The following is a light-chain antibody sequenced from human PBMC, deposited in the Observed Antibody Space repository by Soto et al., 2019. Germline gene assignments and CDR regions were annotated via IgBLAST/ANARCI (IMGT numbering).Light chain of an antibody. J-gene: IGKJ1*01. CDR2: KAS. CDR3: QQYGCCRA. V-gene: IGKV1-5*03. CDR1: QSITGW. Sequence: DNPMTQSPSTLSAPEGDRVTITCRASQSITGWLAWYQQKPGKAPKLLISKASSLESGVPSRFSGSGSGTEFTLTISSLQPDDFATYCCQQYGCCRAFGQGTKVDIK.